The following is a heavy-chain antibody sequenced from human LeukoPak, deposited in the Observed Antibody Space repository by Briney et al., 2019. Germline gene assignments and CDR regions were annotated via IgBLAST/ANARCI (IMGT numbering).Heavy chain of an antibody. Sequence: GGSLRLSCAASGFTFSSYGMHWVRQAPGKGLEWVAFIRYDGSNKYYADSVKGRFTISRDNSKNTLYLQMNSLRAEDTAVYYCAKETYDYGDTTVPGSSDYWGQGTLVTVSS. CDR3: AKETYDYGDTTVPGSSDY. V-gene: IGHV3-30*02. J-gene: IGHJ4*02. D-gene: IGHD4-17*01. CDR1: GFTFSSYG. CDR2: IRYDGSNK.